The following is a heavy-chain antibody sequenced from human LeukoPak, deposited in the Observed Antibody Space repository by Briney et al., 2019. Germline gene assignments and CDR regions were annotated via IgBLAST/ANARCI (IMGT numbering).Heavy chain of an antibody. CDR1: GGTFSSYA. Sequence: GASVKVSCKASGGTFSSYAISWVRQAPGQGLEWMGGIIPIFGTANYAQKFQGGVTITTDESTSTAYMELSSLRSEDTAVYYCARLGRCSSTSCPDYWGQGTLVTVSS. D-gene: IGHD2-2*01. J-gene: IGHJ4*02. CDR2: IIPIFGTA. CDR3: ARLGRCSSTSCPDY. V-gene: IGHV1-69*05.